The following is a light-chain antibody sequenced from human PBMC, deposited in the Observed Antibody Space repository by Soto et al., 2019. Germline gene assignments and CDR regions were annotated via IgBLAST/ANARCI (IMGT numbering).Light chain of an antibody. CDR1: QSVSSY. V-gene: IGKV3-11*01. CDR3: QQRSNWPPRT. J-gene: IGKJ4*01. CDR2: DAS. Sequence: EIVLTQSPATLSLSPGERATLSCRASQSVSSYLVWYQQKPGQAPRLLIYDASNRATGIPARFSGSGSGTDFTLTISSLEPEDFAVYYCQQRSNWPPRTFGGGTKVDIK.